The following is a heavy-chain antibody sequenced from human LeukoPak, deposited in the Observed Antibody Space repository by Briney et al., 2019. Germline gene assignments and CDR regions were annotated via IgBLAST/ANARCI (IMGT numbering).Heavy chain of an antibody. Sequence: SETLSLTCAVYGGSFSGYYWSWIRQPPGKGLEWIGEINHSGSTNYNPSLKSRVTISVDTSKNQFSLKLSSVTAADTAVYYCARGGVYYGSGSYYAPFDYWGQGTLVTVSS. CDR2: INHSGST. J-gene: IGHJ4*02. CDR3: ARGGVYYGSGSYYAPFDY. V-gene: IGHV4-34*01. D-gene: IGHD3-10*01. CDR1: GGSFSGYY.